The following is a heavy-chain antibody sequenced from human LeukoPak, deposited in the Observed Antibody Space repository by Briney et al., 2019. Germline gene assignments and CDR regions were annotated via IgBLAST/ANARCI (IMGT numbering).Heavy chain of an antibody. CDR3: ARAPRKNKKIAVAAPFDY. Sequence: GGSLRLFCAASGFTFSSYSMNWVRQAPGKGLEWVAVIWYDGSNKYYADSVKGRFTISRDNSKNTLYLQMNSLRAEDTAVYYCARAPRKNKKIAVAAPFDYWGQGTLVTVSS. CDR2: IWYDGSNK. CDR1: GFTFSSYS. V-gene: IGHV3-33*08. J-gene: IGHJ4*02. D-gene: IGHD6-19*01.